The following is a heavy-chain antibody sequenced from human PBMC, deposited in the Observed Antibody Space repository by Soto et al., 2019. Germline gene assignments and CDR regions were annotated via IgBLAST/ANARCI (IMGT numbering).Heavy chain of an antibody. V-gene: IGHV4-59*01. D-gene: IGHD3-22*01. Sequence: QVQLQESGPGLVKPSETLSLTCTVSGGSINSYYWSWIRQPPGKGLEWIGHIYSSGSTNYNPSLKTRVTMSLDTSKNQFSLKLNSVSAADTAVYYCARHPVDYDSSGYYYYDYGKDVWGQGTTVTVSS. J-gene: IGHJ6*02. CDR2: IYSSGST. CDR1: GGSINSYY. CDR3: ARHPVDYDSSGYYYYDYGKDV.